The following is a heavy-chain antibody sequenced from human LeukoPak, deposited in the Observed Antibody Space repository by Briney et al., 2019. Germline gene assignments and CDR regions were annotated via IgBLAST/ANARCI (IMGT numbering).Heavy chain of an antibody. CDR2: IWYDGNNK. CDR3: ARVNGGKVVEYYFDY. V-gene: IGHV3-33*08. D-gene: IGHD2-15*01. CDR1: GFTFSNAW. J-gene: IGHJ4*02. Sequence: GGSLRLSCAASGFTFSNAWMSWVRQAPGKGLEWVAVIWYDGNNKYYADSVKGRFTISRDNSKNTLYLQMNSLRAEDTAVYYCARVNGGKVVEYYFDYWGQGTLVTVSS.